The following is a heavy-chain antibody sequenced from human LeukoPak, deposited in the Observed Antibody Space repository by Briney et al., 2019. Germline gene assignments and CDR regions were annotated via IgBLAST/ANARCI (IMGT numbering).Heavy chain of an antibody. J-gene: IGHJ6*02. V-gene: IGHV3-30-3*01. CDR1: GFTFSSYA. D-gene: IGHD1-26*01. CDR3: AKDISKWDGYYGMDV. CDR2: ISYDGSNK. Sequence: GGSLRLSCAASGFTFSSYAMHWVRQAPGKGLEWVAVISYDGSNKYYADSVKGRFTISRDNSKNTLYLQMNSLRAEDTALYYCAKDISKWDGYYGMDVWGQGTTVTVSS.